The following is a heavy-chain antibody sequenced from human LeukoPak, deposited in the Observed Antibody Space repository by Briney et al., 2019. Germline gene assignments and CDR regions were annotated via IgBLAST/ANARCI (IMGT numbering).Heavy chain of an antibody. D-gene: IGHD6-19*01. CDR2: INPSGGST. J-gene: IGHJ4*02. Sequence: ASVKVSCKASGYTFTSYYMHWVRQAPGQGLEWMGIINPSGGSTSYAQKFQGRVTMTRDTSTSTVYMELSSLRSEDTAVYYCAREKRLSSGWSGDLDYWGQGTLVTVSS. CDR1: GYTFTSYY. CDR3: AREKRLSSGWSGDLDY. V-gene: IGHV1-46*01.